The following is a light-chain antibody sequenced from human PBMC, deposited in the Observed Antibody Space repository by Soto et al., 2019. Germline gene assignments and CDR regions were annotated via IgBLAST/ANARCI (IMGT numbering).Light chain of an antibody. Sequence: IVLTQSPGTLSLSPGERATLSCRAIQTVSSTYLAWYQQKPSQAPRLLIHGASSRATGIPDSFSGSGSGTDFTLTISTLEPEDFALYYCQQYGGSPPLTFGGGTKVEIK. CDR2: GAS. CDR3: QQYGGSPPLT. J-gene: IGKJ4*01. CDR1: QTVSSTY. V-gene: IGKV3-20*01.